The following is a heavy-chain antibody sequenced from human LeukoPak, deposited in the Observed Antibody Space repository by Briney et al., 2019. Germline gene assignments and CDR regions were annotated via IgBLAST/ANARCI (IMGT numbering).Heavy chain of an antibody. CDR1: GFTFSDYY. D-gene: IGHD5-18*01. Sequence: PGGSLRLSYAASGFTFSDYYMSWIRQAPGKGLEWVSYISSSSSYTNYADSVKGRFTISRDNAKNSLYLQMNSLRGEDTAVYYCAREVDTAMVPSIGDDYWGQGTLVTVSS. J-gene: IGHJ4*02. V-gene: IGHV3-11*06. CDR2: ISSSSSYT. CDR3: AREVDTAMVPSIGDDY.